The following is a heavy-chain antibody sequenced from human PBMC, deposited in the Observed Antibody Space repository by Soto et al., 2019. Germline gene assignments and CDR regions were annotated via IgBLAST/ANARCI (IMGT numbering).Heavy chain of an antibody. J-gene: IGHJ6*02. D-gene: IGHD3-10*01. CDR3: ARDRLWFGDRGYYYYGMDV. CDR1: GYTFTSYG. V-gene: IGHV1-18*01. Sequence: GASVKVSCKASGYTFTSYGISWVRQAPGQGLEWMGWISAYSGNTNYAQKLQGRVTMTTDTSTSTAYMELRSLRSDDTAVYYCARDRLWFGDRGYYYYGMDVWGQGTTVTVSS. CDR2: ISAYSGNT.